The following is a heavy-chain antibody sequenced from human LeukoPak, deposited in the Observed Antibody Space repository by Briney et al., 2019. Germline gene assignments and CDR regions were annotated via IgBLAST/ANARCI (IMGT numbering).Heavy chain of an antibody. V-gene: IGHV3-66*02. D-gene: IGHD3-10*01. CDR1: GFTVSSNY. CDR2: IYSGGST. J-gene: IGHJ6*03. Sequence: PGGSLRLSCAASGFTVSSNYMSWVRQAPGKGLEGVSVIYSGGSTYYADSVKGRFTISRDNSKNTLYLQMNSLRAEDTAVYYCARDGVRGVTDYYYYYMDVWGKGTTVSVSS. CDR3: ARDGVRGVTDYYYYYMDV.